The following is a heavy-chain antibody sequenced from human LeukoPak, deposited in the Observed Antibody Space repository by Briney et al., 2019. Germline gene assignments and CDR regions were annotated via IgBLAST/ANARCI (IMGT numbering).Heavy chain of an antibody. CDR1: GGSITGSSYY. V-gene: IGHV4-39*01. Sequence: SETLFLTCSVSGGSITGSSYYWGWIRQPPEKGLEWIGSIYYTGGTHYSPSLKSRVTMSVDTSKNQFSLKLSSVTAADTAVYYCARHGGTRVTLVEVYYFDYWGQGTLVTVSS. CDR3: ARHGGTRVTLVEVYYFDY. D-gene: IGHD4-11*01. CDR2: IYYTGGT. J-gene: IGHJ4*02.